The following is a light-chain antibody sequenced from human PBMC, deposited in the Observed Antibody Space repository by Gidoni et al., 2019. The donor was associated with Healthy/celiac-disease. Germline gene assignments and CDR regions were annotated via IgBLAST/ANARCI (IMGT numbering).Light chain of an antibody. V-gene: IGKV3-11*01. CDR1: QSVSSY. CDR2: DAA. Sequence: EILLTQSPATLSLSPGETATLSCSASQSVSSYLAWYQQKPGQAPRLLIYDAANRANGIPARFSGSGSGTDFTLTISSLEPEDFTVYYCQQRSNWPPWTFGQGTKVEIK. J-gene: IGKJ1*01. CDR3: QQRSNWPPWT.